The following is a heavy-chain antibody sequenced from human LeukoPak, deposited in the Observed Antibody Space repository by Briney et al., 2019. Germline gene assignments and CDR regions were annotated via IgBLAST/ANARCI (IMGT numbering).Heavy chain of an antibody. D-gene: IGHD3-10*01. V-gene: IGHV3-7*01. CDR2: IKQDGSEK. J-gene: IGHJ4*02. CDR1: GFTFNSYW. Sequence: GGSLRLSCAASGFTFNSYWMTWVRQAPGKGLEWVANIKQDGSEKYYVDSVKGRFTISRDDAMNSLYLQMNSLRAEDTAVYYCAGQLITHGGYWGQGTLVTVSS. CDR3: AGQLITHGGY.